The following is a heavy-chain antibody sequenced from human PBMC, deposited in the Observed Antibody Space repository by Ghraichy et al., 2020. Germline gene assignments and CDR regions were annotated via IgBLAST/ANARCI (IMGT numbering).Heavy chain of an antibody. Sequence: GSLRLSCTVSGDSIISGSSYWGWVRQPSGKGLEWIGSVYYSGSTHYSPSLKSRVTISVDTSKNKFSLKLNSVTAADTAVYFCARHDWTSPFDYWGQGTLVTVSS. CDR1: GDSIISGSSY. J-gene: IGHJ4*02. V-gene: IGHV4-39*01. CDR3: ARHDWTSPFDY. CDR2: VYYSGST. D-gene: IGHD2-21*01.